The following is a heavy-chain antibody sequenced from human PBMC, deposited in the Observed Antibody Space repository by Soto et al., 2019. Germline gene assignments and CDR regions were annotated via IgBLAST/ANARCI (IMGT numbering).Heavy chain of an antibody. Sequence: EVQVVESGGGLVQPGGSLGLSCEGSGFTFSSAWMTWVRQAPGKGLEWVANIKQDGGDKYYVDSVKGRFTISRDNAKNSLYLQMNSLRAEDTAVYYCARGGGAIDYWGQGTLVVVSS. J-gene: IGHJ4*02. CDR1: GFTFSSAW. V-gene: IGHV3-7*01. CDR3: ARGGGAIDY. D-gene: IGHD3-3*01. CDR2: IKQDGGDK.